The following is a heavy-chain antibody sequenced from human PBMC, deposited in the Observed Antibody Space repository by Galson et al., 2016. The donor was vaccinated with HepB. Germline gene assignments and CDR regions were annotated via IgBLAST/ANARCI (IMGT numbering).Heavy chain of an antibody. CDR1: GVSISSSDW. CDR2: IFHSGRV. J-gene: IGHJ4*02. D-gene: IGHD3-16*01. V-gene: IGHV4-4*02. CDR3: AATMRGGH. Sequence: TLSLTCAVSGVSISSSDWWSWVRQPPGQGLEWIGQIFHSGRVNYTPSLASRVTISRDTSKNQFPLRLTSVTTEDTAMYYCAATMRGGHWGQGTLVTVSS.